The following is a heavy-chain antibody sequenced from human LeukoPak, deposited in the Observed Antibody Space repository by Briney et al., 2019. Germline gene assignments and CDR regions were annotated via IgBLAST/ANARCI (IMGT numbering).Heavy chain of an antibody. CDR3: AKVTVDTAMVTGWYFDL. V-gene: IGHV3-15*05. Sequence: PGGSLRLSCAASRFTFSSYGMHWVRQAPGKGLEWVGRIKSKTDGGTIDYAAPVKGRFTISRDNAKNSLYLQMNSLRAEDTALYYCAKVTVDTAMVTGWYFDLWGRGTLVTVSS. CDR2: IKSKTDGGTI. CDR1: RFTFSSYG. J-gene: IGHJ2*01. D-gene: IGHD5-18*01.